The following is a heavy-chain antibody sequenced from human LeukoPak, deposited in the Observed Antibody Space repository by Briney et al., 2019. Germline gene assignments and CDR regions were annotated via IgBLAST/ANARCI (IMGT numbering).Heavy chain of an antibody. D-gene: IGHD2-8*02. CDR1: GFTFSTFA. J-gene: IGHJ4*02. CDR3: ATYRQVLLPFEA. Sequence: GGSLRLSCAASGFTFSTFAMIWVRQPPGKGLEWVSSIFPSGGEIHYADSVRGRFTISRDNSKSTLSLQMKSLRAEDTAIYYCATYRQVLLPFEAGGEGTLVTVSS. V-gene: IGHV3-23*01. CDR2: IFPSGGEI.